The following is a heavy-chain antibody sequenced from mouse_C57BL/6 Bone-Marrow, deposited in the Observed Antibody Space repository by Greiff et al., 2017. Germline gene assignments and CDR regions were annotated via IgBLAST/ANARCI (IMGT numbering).Heavy chain of an antibody. CDR3: ASASSPAWFAY. CDR1: GYTFTSYW. Sequence: VQLQQPGAELVMPGASVKLSCKASGYTFTSYWMHWVKQRPGQGLEWIGEIDPSDSYTNYNQKFKGKSTLTVDKSSSTAYMQLSSLTSEDSAVYYCASASSPAWFAYWGQGTLVTVSA. V-gene: IGHV1-69*01. CDR2: IDPSDSYT. J-gene: IGHJ3*01. D-gene: IGHD1-1*01.